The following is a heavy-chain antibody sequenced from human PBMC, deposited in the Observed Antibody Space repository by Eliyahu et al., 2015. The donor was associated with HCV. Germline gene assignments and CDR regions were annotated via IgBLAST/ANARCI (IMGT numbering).Heavy chain of an antibody. CDR3: AREPYYESSGYYLEYFQH. D-gene: IGHD3-22*01. Sequence: VRQAPGKGLEWVSSISSSSSYIYYADSVKGRFTISRDNAKKSLFLQMNSLRAEDTAVYYCAREPYYESSGYYLEYFQHWGQGTLVTVSS. J-gene: IGHJ1*01. CDR2: ISSSSSYI. V-gene: IGHV3-21*01.